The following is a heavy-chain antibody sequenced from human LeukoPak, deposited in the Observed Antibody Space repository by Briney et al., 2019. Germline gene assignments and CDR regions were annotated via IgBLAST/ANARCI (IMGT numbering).Heavy chain of an antibody. CDR2: IKQDGSEK. V-gene: IGHV3-7*01. J-gene: IGHJ3*02. D-gene: IGHD2-2*01. CDR1: GFTYSSYW. Sequence: GGSLRLSCAASGFTYSSYWMSWVRQAPGKGLEWVANIKQDGSEKYCVDSVKGRFTISRDNAKNSLYLQMNSLRAEDTAVYYCARLVVVPAAPATFDIWGQGTMVTVSS. CDR3: ARLVVVPAAPATFDI.